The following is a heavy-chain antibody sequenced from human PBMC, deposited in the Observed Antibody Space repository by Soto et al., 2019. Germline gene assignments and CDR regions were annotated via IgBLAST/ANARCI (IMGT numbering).Heavy chain of an antibody. CDR1: GYTFTSYG. J-gene: IGHJ6*02. CDR3: ARSVWDCSGGSCYQYYYYYGMDV. CDR2: ISAYNGNT. Sequence: QVQLVQSGAEVKKPGASVKVSCKASGYTFTSYGISWVRQAPGQGLEWMGWISAYNGNTNYAQKLQGRVTMTTDTSTSTAYMELRSLRSDDTAVYYCARSVWDCSGGSCYQYYYYYGMDVWGQGTTVTVSS. D-gene: IGHD2-15*01. V-gene: IGHV1-18*01.